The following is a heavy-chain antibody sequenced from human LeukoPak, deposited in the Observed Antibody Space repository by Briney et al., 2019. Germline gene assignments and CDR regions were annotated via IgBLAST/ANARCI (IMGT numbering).Heavy chain of an antibody. CDR1: GFTVSSNH. Sequence: AGGSLRLSCAASGFTVSSNHMSWVRQAPGKGLEWVSVIYSGGSTYYADSVKGRFTISRDNSKNTLYLQMNSLRAEDTAVYYCARDRSGSSGWYDAFDIWGQGTMVTVSS. D-gene: IGHD6-19*01. V-gene: IGHV3-53*01. CDR3: ARDRSGSSGWYDAFDI. CDR2: IYSGGST. J-gene: IGHJ3*02.